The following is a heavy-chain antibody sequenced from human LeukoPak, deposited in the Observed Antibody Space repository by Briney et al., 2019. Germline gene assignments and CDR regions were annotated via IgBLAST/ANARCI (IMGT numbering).Heavy chain of an antibody. V-gene: IGHV3-74*01. CDR1: GFTFSNYW. J-gene: IGHJ1*01. CDR3: ARAPSEIGGYYPEYFRH. CDR2: IKSDGRT. Sequence: GGSLRLSCAAAGFTFSNYWMHWVRQAPGKGLVWVSRIKSDGRTNYADSVKGGVTISRDNAKNTVSLQMNSLRAEDTGVYYCARAPSEIGGYYPEYFRHWGQGTLVTVSS. D-gene: IGHD3-22*01.